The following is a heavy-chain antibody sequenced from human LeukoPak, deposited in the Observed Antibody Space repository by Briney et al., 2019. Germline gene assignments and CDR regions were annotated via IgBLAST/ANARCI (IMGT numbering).Heavy chain of an antibody. Sequence: PGGSLRLSCAASGFTFSSYAMSWIRQPPGKGLEWIGEINHSGSTNYNPSLKSRVTISVDTSKNQFSLKLSSVTAADTAVYYCARRSGGRSAPSHWGQGTLVTVSS. CDR1: GFTFSSYA. V-gene: IGHV4-34*01. J-gene: IGHJ4*02. D-gene: IGHD2-15*01. CDR3: ARRSGGRSAPSH. CDR2: INHSGST.